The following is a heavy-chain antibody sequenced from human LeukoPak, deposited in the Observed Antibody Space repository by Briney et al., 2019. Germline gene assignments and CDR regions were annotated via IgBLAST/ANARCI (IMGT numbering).Heavy chain of an antibody. CDR3: ARDPSIVGTTGAFDI. CDR2: IYHSGST. CDR1: GGSISSNMW. J-gene: IGHJ3*02. D-gene: IGHD1-26*01. Sequence: PSGTLSLTCSISGGSISSNMWWSWVRQTPGKGLEWIGEIYHSGSTNYNPSLKSRVTLLIDKSKNQFSLKLSSVTAADTAVYYCARDPSIVGTTGAFDIWGQGTMVIVSS. V-gene: IGHV4-4*02.